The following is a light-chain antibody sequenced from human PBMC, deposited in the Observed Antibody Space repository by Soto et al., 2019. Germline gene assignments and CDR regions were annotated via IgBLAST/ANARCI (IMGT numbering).Light chain of an antibody. J-gene: IGKJ1*01. CDR2: AAS. CDR1: QSISGY. V-gene: IGKV1-39*01. Sequence: DLQMPQSPSSLSASVGDRVTITCRASQSISGYLNWYQQKPGKAPKLLIFAASSLRSGVPSSFSGSGSGTDFTLTISSLQPEDFATYYCQQSYSIPWTFGQGTKVEIK. CDR3: QQSYSIPWT.